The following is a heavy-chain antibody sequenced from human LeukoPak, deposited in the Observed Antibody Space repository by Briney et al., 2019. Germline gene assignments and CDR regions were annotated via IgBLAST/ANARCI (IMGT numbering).Heavy chain of an antibody. J-gene: IGHJ4*02. CDR2: IQPNSGGT. CDR1: GYTFTDDY. D-gene: IGHD3-3*01. Sequence: ASVKVSCNASGYTFTDDYIHWVRQAPGEVLEWMGWIQPNSGGTKYAQKFQGRVTMTGDTAITTAYMEVTSLRFDDTAIYFCVRDKYDLWRGPWGYWGQETLVTVSS. CDR3: VRDKYDLWRGPWGY. V-gene: IGHV1-2*02.